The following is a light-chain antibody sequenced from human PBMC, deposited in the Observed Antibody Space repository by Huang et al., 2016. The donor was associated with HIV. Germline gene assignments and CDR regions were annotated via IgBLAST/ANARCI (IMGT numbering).Light chain of an antibody. CDR1: QGISSG. J-gene: IGKJ2*01. CDR2: AAS. CDR3: QQAHSLPYA. V-gene: IGKV1-12*01. Sequence: DIQMTQSPSSVSATVGDRVTITCRASQGISSGLAWYQRTPGKAPKLLIFAASSVQSGVPSRFSGNGSGTDFTLTISSLQPEDSATYYCQQAHSLPYAFGQGTKLEIK.